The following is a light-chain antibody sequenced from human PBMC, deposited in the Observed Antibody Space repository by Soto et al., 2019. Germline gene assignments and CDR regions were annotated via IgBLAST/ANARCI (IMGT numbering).Light chain of an antibody. Sequence: SYELAQAPSVSVAPGQTARITCGGDNIGSKSVHWYQQKPGQAPVLVIYDDSDRPSGIPERFSGSNSGTTATLTSSRVEAGEEADFYCQVWDPGLDHREVFGGGTKLTVL. CDR1: NIGSKS. V-gene: IGLV3-21*02. J-gene: IGLJ3*02. CDR2: DDS. CDR3: QVWDPGLDHREV.